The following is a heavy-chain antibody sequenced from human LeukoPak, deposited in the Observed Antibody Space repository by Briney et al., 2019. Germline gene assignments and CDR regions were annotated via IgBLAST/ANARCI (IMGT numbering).Heavy chain of an antibody. CDR2: IKSKTDGGTT. J-gene: IGHJ6*02. V-gene: IGHV3-15*01. CDR1: GFTFSNAW. Sequence: GGSLRLSCAASGFTFSNAWMSWVRQAPGKGLEWVGRIKSKTDGGTTDYAAPVKGRFTISRDDSKNTLYLQMNSLKTEDTAVYYCTTLPLVLEGYYGMDVWGQGTTVTVSS. CDR3: TTLPLVLEGYYGMDV. D-gene: IGHD1-14*01.